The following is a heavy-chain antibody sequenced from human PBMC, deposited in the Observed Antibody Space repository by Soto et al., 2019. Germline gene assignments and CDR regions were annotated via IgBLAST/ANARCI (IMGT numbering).Heavy chain of an antibody. D-gene: IGHD3-16*01. CDR1: GFTFADYA. J-gene: IGHJ5*01. CDR3: ARTPAAMITDRYNWFDS. Sequence: VGSLRLSCVASGFTFADYAMHWVRRIPGKGLEWVAVISYSGDRQYYAESVKGRFTISRDNSKKTLYLQMFSLTSEDSAVFYCARTPAAMITDRYNWFDSWGPGTQVTVSS. CDR2: ISYSGDRQ. V-gene: IGHV3-30*01.